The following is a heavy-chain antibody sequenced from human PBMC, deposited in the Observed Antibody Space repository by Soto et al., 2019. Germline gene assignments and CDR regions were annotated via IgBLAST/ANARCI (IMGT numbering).Heavy chain of an antibody. CDR1: GFSLIARGMR. V-gene: IGHV2-70D*14. J-gene: IGHJ4*02. CDR2: IHWDDDK. Sequence: AGPTLVNHTQTLTLTCTFSGFSLIARGMRVNWIRHRPGKALEWLARIHWDDDKYYSTSLQTRLTIAKDTPHCHVVLTITHTDPVDTATYYCARMSPYSSGMFDYWRQGTLVTDAS. CDR3: ARMSPYSSGMFDY. D-gene: IGHD3-22*01.